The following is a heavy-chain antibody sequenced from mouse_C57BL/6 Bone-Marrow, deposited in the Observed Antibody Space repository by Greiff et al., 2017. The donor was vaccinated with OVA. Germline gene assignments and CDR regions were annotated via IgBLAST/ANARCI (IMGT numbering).Heavy chain of an antibody. CDR1: GYTFTSYW. CDR2: IDPSDSET. Sequence: VQLQQSGAELVRPGSSVKLSCKASGYTFTSYWMHWVKQRPIQGLEWIGNIDPSDSETHYNQKFKDKATLTVDKSSSTAYMQLSSLTSEDSAVYYCAPGLTVERGLAMDYWGQGTSVTVSS. J-gene: IGHJ4*01. D-gene: IGHD1-1*01. CDR3: APGLTVERGLAMDY. V-gene: IGHV1-52*01.